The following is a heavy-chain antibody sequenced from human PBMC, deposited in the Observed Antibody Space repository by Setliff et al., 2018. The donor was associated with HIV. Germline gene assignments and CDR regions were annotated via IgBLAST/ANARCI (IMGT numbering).Heavy chain of an antibody. V-gene: IGHV4-59*01. CDR3: ARAPFYYGSGSYQTFDY. Sequence: PSETLSLTCAVSGGSISSYYWSWIRQPPGKGLEWIGYIYYSGSTNYNPSLKSRVTISVDTSKNQFSLKLSSVTATDTAVYYCARAPFYYGSGSYQTFDYWGQGTQVTVSS. J-gene: IGHJ4*02. CDR2: IYYSGST. D-gene: IGHD3-10*01. CDR1: GGSISSYY.